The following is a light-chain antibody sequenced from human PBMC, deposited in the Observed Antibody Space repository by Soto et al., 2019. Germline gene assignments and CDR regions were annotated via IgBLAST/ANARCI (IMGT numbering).Light chain of an antibody. Sequence: DIPITESPSTLPASVGDRVTITCRASQSISSWLAWYQQKPGKAPKLLIYKASSLESGVPSRFSGSGSGTDFTLTISSLQPEDVATYYCQQSYSTPPTFGQGTKVDIK. V-gene: IGKV1-5*03. CDR3: QQSYSTPPT. J-gene: IGKJ1*01. CDR1: QSISSW. CDR2: KAS.